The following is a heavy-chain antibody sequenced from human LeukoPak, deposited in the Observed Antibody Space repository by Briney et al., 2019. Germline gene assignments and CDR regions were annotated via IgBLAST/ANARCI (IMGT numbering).Heavy chain of an antibody. CDR2: IIPIFGTA. V-gene: IGHV1-69*05. D-gene: IGHD1-26*01. CDR1: GGTLSSYT. CDR3: ARDGAQWELYAFDI. J-gene: IGHJ3*02. Sequence: GASVKVSCKASGGTLSSYTISWVRQAPGQGLEWMGRIIPIFGTANYAQKFQGRVTITTDESTSTAYMELSSLRSEDTAVYYCARDGAQWELYAFDIWGQGTMVTVSS.